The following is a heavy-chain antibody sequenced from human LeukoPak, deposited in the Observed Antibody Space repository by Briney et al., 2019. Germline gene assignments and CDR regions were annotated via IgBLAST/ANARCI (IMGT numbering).Heavy chain of an antibody. CDR3: ARDRYPEYSRPTKSASSYFWFDP. CDR1: GGSISSYY. V-gene: IGHV4-59*01. J-gene: IGHJ5*02. Sequence: PSETLSLTCTVSGGSISSYYWSWIRQPPGKGLEWIGYIYYSGSTNYNPSLKSRVTISVDTSKNQFSLKLSSVTAADTAVYYCARDRYPEYSRPTKSASSYFWFDPWGQGTLVTVSS. CDR2: IYYSGST. D-gene: IGHD6-6*01.